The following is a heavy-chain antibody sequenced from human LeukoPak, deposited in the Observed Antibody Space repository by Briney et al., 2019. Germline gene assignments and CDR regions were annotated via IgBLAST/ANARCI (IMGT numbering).Heavy chain of an antibody. J-gene: IGHJ4*02. CDR3: ARALYSSTSY. CDR2: INPNSGGT. D-gene: IGHD6-13*01. Sequence: XWVRQAXGQGLEGMGWINPNSGGTNYAQKFQGRVTMTRDTSISTAYMELSRLRSDDTAVYYCARALYSSTSYWGQGTLVTVSS. V-gene: IGHV1-2*02.